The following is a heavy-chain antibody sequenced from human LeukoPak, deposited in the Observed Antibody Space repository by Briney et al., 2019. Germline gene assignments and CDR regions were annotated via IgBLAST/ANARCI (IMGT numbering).Heavy chain of an antibody. J-gene: IGHJ5*02. CDR3: ARGPNKYDGGNSGSAWFDP. V-gene: IGHV1-8*01. CDR1: RYTFSRSF. CDR2: IYLNIGNT. Sequence: ASVKDSCKASRYTFSRSFITCVRQATEVGAEWMGRIYLNIGNTGYAQKFQGRVTMTRNTSISTAYLELSSLTSEDTAVYYCARGPNKYDGGNSGSAWFDPWGQGSLVTVSS. D-gene: IGHD4-23*01.